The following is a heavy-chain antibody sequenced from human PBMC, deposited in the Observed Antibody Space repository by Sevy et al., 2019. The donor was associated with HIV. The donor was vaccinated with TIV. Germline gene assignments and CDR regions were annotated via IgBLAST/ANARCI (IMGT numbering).Heavy chain of an antibody. CDR2: IYPGDSDT. Sequence: GESLKISCQGSGYSFSNYWIAWVRQLPGKGLEGMGIIYPGDSDTRYSPSFQGQVTISVDKSGNTAYLHWSSLKASDTAIYFCARPSGGEYCSRGNCFPHGMDVWGQGTTVTVSS. V-gene: IGHV5-51*01. CDR1: GYSFSNYW. D-gene: IGHD2-15*01. CDR3: ARPSGGEYCSRGNCFPHGMDV. J-gene: IGHJ6*02.